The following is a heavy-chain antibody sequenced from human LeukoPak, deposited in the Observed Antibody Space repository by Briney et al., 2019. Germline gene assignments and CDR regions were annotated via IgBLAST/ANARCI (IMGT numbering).Heavy chain of an antibody. D-gene: IGHD1/OR15-1a*01. J-gene: IGHJ6*02. CDR3: AREKRADLSRGEQYYYYGMDV. Sequence: ASVKVSCKASGYTFTSYYIYWVRQAPGQGLEWMGIINPSGGSTSYAQKFQGRVTMTRDTSTSTVYMELSSLRSEDTAVYYCAREKRADLSRGEQYYYYGMDVWGQGTTVTVSS. V-gene: IGHV1-46*01. CDR2: INPSGGST. CDR1: GYTFTSYY.